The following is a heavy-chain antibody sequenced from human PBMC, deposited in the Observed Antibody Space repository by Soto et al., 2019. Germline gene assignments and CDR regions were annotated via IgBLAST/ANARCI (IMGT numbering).Heavy chain of an antibody. CDR1: GFTVSSNY. Sequence: EVQLVESGGGLVQPGGSLRLSCAASGFTVSSNYMSWVRQAPGKGLEWVSVMYSGGSTYYADSVKGRFTISRDNSKNTLYLQMNSLRAGDTAVYYCARDRGSGWSARYSFDDGGQGTLVTVSS. D-gene: IGHD6-19*01. CDR3: ARDRGSGWSARYSFDD. J-gene: IGHJ4*02. V-gene: IGHV3-66*01. CDR2: MYSGGST.